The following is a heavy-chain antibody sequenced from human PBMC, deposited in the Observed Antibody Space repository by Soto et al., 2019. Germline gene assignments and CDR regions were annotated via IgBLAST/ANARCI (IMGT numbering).Heavy chain of an antibody. V-gene: IGHV4-61*01. CDR3: ARDQTGYDDSSGYLPPHGMDG. D-gene: IGHD3-22*01. CDR2: IYYSGST. Sequence: SETLSLTCTVSGGSVSSGSYYWSWIRQPPGKGLEWIGYIYYSGSTNYNPSLKSRVTISVDTSKNQFSLKLSSVTAADTAVYYCARDQTGYDDSSGYLPPHGMDGWGQGTTVTVSS. CDR1: GGSVSSGSYY. J-gene: IGHJ6*02.